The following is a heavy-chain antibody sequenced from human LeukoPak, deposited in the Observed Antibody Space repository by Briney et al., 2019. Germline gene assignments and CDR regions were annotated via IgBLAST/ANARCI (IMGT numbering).Heavy chain of an antibody. CDR3: AKDIVGGGDDY. CDR2: IDSSGGYM. CDR1: GFTFNTYS. D-gene: IGHD2-21*02. Sequence: GGSLRLSCEASGFTFNTYSMNWARQAPGKGLEWVSSIDSSGGYMFYADSVKGRFIISRDNAKDSLYLQMNSLRVEDTAVYYCAKDIVGGGDDYWGQGTLVTVSS. V-gene: IGHV3-21*06. J-gene: IGHJ4*02.